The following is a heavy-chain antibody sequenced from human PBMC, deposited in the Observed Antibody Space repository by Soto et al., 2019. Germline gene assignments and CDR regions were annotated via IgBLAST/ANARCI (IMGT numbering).Heavy chain of an antibody. CDR1: GFTFSSYG. CDR2: ISYDGSNK. Sequence: QVQLVESGGGVVQPGRSLRLSCAASGFTFSSYGMHWVRQAPGKGLEWVAVISYDGSNKYYADSVKGRFTISRDNSKNTLYLQMNSLRAEDTAVYYWATGGGRGDYVLLDYWGQGTLVTVSS. J-gene: IGHJ4*02. CDR3: ATGGGRGDYVLLDY. V-gene: IGHV3-30*03. D-gene: IGHD4-17*01.